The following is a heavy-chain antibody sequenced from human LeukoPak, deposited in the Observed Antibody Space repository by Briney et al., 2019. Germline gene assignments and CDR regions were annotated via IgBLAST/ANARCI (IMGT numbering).Heavy chain of an antibody. J-gene: IGHJ4*02. CDR3: ARVPYGGNSIGC. CDR1: GFTVSSNY. D-gene: IGHD4-23*01. CDR2: IYSGGST. V-gene: IGHV3-66*01. Sequence: GGSLRLSCAASGFTVSSNYMTWVRQAPGKGLEWVSVIYSGGSTDCADSVKGRFTIARDNSRNTVHLQMNSQRVEDTAMYYCARVPYGGNSIGCWGQGTLVTVSS.